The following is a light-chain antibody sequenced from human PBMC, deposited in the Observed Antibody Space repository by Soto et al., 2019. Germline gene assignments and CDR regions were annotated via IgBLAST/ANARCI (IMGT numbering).Light chain of an antibody. V-gene: IGKV1-39*01. Sequence: DIQMTQSPSSLSASVGDRVIITCRASQSISSYLNWYQQKPGKAPNLLIYAASSLQSGVPSRFSGSGSGTDLTLTISSLQPEDFATYYCQQSYSTSITFGHGTRLEIK. CDR3: QQSYSTSIT. CDR1: QSISSY. CDR2: AAS. J-gene: IGKJ5*01.